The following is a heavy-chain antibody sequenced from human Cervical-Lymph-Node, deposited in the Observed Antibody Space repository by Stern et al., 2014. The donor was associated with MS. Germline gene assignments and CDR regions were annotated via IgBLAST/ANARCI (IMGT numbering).Heavy chain of an antibody. CDR1: GYSFISHA. Sequence: QLGESGAEVKDPGASVKGSCKASGYSFISHAIHWGRQAPGQTFEWMGWINGDNGNTKYSRKSQGRVTITRDKTTSTAYMELSSLTSEDTAVYYCARAGYCSPSTCSDAFDIWGQGTMVTVSS. CDR2: INGDNGNT. D-gene: IGHD2-15*01. J-gene: IGHJ3*02. CDR3: ARAGYCSPSTCSDAFDI. V-gene: IGHV1-3*01.